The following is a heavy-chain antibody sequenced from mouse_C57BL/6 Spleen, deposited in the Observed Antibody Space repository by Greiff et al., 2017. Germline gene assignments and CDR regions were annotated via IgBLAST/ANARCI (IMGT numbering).Heavy chain of an antibody. D-gene: IGHD2-3*01. CDR3: ARKGGYDDYFDY. CDR2: IHPNSGST. Sequence: QVQLQQPGAELVKPGASVKLSCKASGYTFTSYWMHWVKQRPGQGLEWIGMIHPNSGSTNYNEKFKSKATLTVDKSSSTAYMQLSSLTSEDSAVYYCARKGGYDDYFDYWGQGTTLTVSS. V-gene: IGHV1-64*01. CDR1: GYTFTSYW. J-gene: IGHJ2*01.